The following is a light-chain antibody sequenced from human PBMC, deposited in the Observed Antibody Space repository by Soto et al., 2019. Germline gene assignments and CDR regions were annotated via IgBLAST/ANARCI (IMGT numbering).Light chain of an antibody. Sequence: EIVLTQSPGTLSLSPGERATLSCRASQSVSSPYLAWYQQKPGQAPRLLVYGASSRAAGIPDRLTGSGFGTDFTLTISRLEPEDFAVYYCQQYGSSPWTFGQGTKVEIK. V-gene: IGKV3-20*01. J-gene: IGKJ1*01. CDR1: QSVSSPY. CDR3: QQYGSSPWT. CDR2: GAS.